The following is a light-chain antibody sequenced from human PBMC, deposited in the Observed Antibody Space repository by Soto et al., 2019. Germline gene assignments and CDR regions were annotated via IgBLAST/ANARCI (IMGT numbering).Light chain of an antibody. CDR2: QVS. V-gene: IGLV2-14*01. CDR3: SSYTSTNTLPYV. CDR1: SSDVGGYNY. Sequence: QSVLTQPASMSGSPGRSITISCTGTSSDVGGYNYVSWYQHHPGKAPKLMIYQVSNRPSGVSNRFSGSKSGNTASLTISGLQAEDEGDYYCSSYTSTNTLPYVFGTGTKLTVL. J-gene: IGLJ1*01.